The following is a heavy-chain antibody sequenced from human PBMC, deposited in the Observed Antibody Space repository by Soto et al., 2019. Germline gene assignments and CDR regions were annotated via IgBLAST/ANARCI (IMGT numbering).Heavy chain of an antibody. CDR3: AHAPGIAAAWDY. CDR1: GFSLSTSGVG. Sequence: QITLKESGPTLVKPTQTLTLTCTFSGFSLSTSGVGVGWIRQPPGKALEWLALIYWNDDKRYSPSLKSRLTITKDTSKNQVVLTMTNMDPVDTATYYCAHAPGIAAAWDYWGQGTLVTVSS. J-gene: IGHJ4*02. CDR2: IYWNDDK. V-gene: IGHV2-5*01. D-gene: IGHD6-13*01.